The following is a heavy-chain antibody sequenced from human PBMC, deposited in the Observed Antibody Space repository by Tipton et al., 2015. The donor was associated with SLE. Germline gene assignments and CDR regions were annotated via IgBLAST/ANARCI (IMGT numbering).Heavy chain of an antibody. CDR2: SYYSGRT. J-gene: IGHJ5*02. CDR3: ARIYDFCSGTPNWFDP. V-gene: IGHV4-39*07. CDR1: GGSISSSSYY. D-gene: IGHD3-3*01. Sequence: TLSLTCTVSGGSISSSSYYWGWIRQPPGKGLEWIGSSYYSGRTYYNPSLKSRVTISVDTSKNTFSLKLSSVTAADTAVYYCARIYDFCSGTPNWFDPWGQGALVTGSS.